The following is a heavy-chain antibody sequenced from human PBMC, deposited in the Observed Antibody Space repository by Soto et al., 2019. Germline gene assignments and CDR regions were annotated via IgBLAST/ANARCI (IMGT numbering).Heavy chain of an antibody. CDR2: INPNSGGT. J-gene: IGHJ4*02. Sequence: ASVKVSCKASGYTFTGYYMHWVRQAPGQGLEWMGWINPNSGGTNYAQKFQGWVTMARDTSISTAYMELSRLRSDDTAVYYCARGGDGYNYVDYWGQGTLVTVSS. CDR3: ARGGDGYNYVDY. D-gene: IGHD5-12*01. CDR1: GYTFTGYY. V-gene: IGHV1-2*04.